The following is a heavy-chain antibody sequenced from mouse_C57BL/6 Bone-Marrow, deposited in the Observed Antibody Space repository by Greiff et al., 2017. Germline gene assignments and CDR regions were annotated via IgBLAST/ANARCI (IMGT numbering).Heavy chain of an antibody. Sequence: VQLQQPGAALVKPGASVKMSCKASGYTFTSYWITWVKQRPGQGLEWIGDLYPGSGSTNYNEKFKSKATLTVDTSSSTAYMQLSILTSEDSAVYYCARSWTTVVAKAYWGQGTLVTVSA. CDR3: ARSWTTVVAKAY. CDR2: LYPGSGST. CDR1: GYTFTSYW. V-gene: IGHV1-55*01. D-gene: IGHD1-1*01. J-gene: IGHJ3*01.